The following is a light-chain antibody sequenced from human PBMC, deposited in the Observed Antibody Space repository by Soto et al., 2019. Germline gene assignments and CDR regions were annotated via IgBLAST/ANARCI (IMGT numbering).Light chain of an antibody. CDR3: HQYDSIVQT. V-gene: IGKV3-20*01. J-gene: IGKJ1*01. CDR1: QYINTR. CDR2: DAS. Sequence: EIVLTESPSSLASFPGDRVPLPCSASQYINTRLAWYQHRPGQAPRLLIYDASTRATATPERFSGSGSGTDFTLTISRLEPEDFAVYYCHQYDSIVQTFGQGTKVDIK.